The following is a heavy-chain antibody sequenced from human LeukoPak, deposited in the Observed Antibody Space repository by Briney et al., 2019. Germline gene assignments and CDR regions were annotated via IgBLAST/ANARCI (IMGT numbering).Heavy chain of an antibody. CDR3: AKRALETYYDFWSGYYLDY. V-gene: IGHV3-30*02. Sequence: PGGSLRLSCAASGFTFSSYGMHWVRQAPGKGLEWVAFIRYDGSNKYYADSVKGRFTISRDNSKNTLYLQMNSLRAGDTAVYYCAKRALETYYDFWSGYYLDYWGQGTLVTVSS. CDR1: GFTFSSYG. J-gene: IGHJ4*02. CDR2: IRYDGSNK. D-gene: IGHD3-3*01.